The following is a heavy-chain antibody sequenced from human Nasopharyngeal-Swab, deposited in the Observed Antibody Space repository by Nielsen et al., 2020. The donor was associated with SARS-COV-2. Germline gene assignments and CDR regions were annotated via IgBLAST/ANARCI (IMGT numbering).Heavy chain of an antibody. V-gene: IGHV3-21*01. CDR3: ARSPYYDVWSGYYTRFDY. J-gene: IGHJ4*02. D-gene: IGHD3-3*01. CDR2: ISSSSTYI. Sequence: WIRQPPGKGLEWDSSISSSSTYIYYAGSGKGRFTVSRDNAKNSLYLKMSSLSTEDAAVYYCARSPYYDVWSGYYTRFDYWGRGTLVTVSS.